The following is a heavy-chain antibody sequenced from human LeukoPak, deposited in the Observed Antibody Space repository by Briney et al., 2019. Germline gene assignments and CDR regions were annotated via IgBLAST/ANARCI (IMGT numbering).Heavy chain of an antibody. J-gene: IGHJ4*02. CDR2: IYSGGST. D-gene: IGHD3-10*01. Sequence: GGSLRLSCAASGFTFTTYWMSWVRQAPGKGLEWVSVIYSGGSTYFADSVKGRFAISRDNSKNTLYLQMNSLRVEDTAVYYCAREWSYYGSGSYNWGQGTLVTVSS. CDR1: GFTFTTYW. CDR3: AREWSYYGSGSYN. V-gene: IGHV3-53*01.